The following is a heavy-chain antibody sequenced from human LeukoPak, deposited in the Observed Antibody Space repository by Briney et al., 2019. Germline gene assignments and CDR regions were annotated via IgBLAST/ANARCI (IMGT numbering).Heavy chain of an antibody. J-gene: IGHJ4*02. CDR2: ISSSSSYI. Sequence: GGSLRLSCAASGFTFSSYSMNWVRQAPGKGLEWVSSISSSSSYIYYADSVKGRFTISRDNAKNSLYLQMNSLRAEDTAVYYCARARSKYSSSWYYFDYWGQGTLVTVSS. CDR3: ARARSKYSSSWYYFDY. CDR1: GFTFSSYS. V-gene: IGHV3-21*01. D-gene: IGHD6-13*01.